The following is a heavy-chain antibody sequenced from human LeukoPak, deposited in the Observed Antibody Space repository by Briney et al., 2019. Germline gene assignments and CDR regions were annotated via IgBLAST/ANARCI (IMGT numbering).Heavy chain of an antibody. CDR3: ARVVVYSGSYQYYFDY. V-gene: IGHV1-69*05. D-gene: IGHD1-26*01. Sequence: GSSVKVSCKASGGTFSSYAISWVRQAPGQGLEWMGGIIPIFGTANYAQKFQGRVTITTDESTSTAYMELSSLRSEDTAVYYCARVVVYSGSYQYYFDYWGQGTLVTVSS. J-gene: IGHJ4*02. CDR1: GGTFSSYA. CDR2: IIPIFGTA.